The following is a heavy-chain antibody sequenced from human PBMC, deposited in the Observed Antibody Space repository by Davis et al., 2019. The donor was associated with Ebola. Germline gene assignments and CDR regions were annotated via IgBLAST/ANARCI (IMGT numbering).Heavy chain of an antibody. D-gene: IGHD2-8*01. V-gene: IGHV3-9*01. J-gene: IGHJ3*02. CDR2: ISWNSGSI. CDR1: GFTFDDYA. Sequence: PGGSLRLSCAASGFTFDDYAMHWVRQAPGKGLEWVSGISWNSGSIGYADSVKGRFTISRDNAKNSLYLQMNSLRAEDTALYYCAKEGKVSAFDIWGQGTMVTVSS. CDR3: AKEGKVSAFDI.